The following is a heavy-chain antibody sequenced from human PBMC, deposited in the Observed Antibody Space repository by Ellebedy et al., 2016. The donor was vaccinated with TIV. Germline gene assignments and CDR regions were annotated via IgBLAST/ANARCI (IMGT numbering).Heavy chain of an antibody. CDR3: ARAIGSGSSY. Sequence: GESLKISXVASKFTFSNFAMHWVRQAPGKGLEWVATFSDDDKSIHYTESVKGRFTISRDNSRNTVYLQMNSLRAEDTAVYYCARAIGSGSSYWGQGTLVTVSS. V-gene: IGHV3-30*03. D-gene: IGHD3-22*01. CDR2: FSDDDKSI. J-gene: IGHJ4*02. CDR1: KFTFSNFA.